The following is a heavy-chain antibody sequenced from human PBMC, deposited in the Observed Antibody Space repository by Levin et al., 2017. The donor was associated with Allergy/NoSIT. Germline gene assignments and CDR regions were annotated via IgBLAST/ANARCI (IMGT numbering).Heavy chain of an antibody. CDR3: ARGGRRDFWSGYYRDY. J-gene: IGHJ4*02. Sequence: SQTLSLTCAVYGGSFSGYYWSWIRQPPGKGLEWIGEINHSGSTNYNPSLKSRVTISVDTSKNQFSLKLSSVTAADTAVYYCARGGRRDFWSGYYRDYWGQGTLVTVSS. CDR1: GGSFSGYY. CDR2: INHSGST. D-gene: IGHD3-3*01. V-gene: IGHV4-34*01.